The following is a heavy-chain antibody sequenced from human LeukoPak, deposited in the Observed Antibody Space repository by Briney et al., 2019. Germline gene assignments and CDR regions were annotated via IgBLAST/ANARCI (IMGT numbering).Heavy chain of an antibody. CDR2: IKQDGSEK. D-gene: IGHD3-22*01. CDR3: ARDWSDYYDSSGYYPGAFDI. CDR1: GFTFSGYV. V-gene: IGHV3-7*01. J-gene: IGHJ3*02. Sequence: GGSLRLSCAASGFTFSGYVMSWVRQAPGKGLEWVANIKQDGSEKYYVDSVKGRFTISRDNAKNSLYLQMNSLRAEDTAVYYCARDWSDYYDSSGYYPGAFDIWGQGTMVTVSS.